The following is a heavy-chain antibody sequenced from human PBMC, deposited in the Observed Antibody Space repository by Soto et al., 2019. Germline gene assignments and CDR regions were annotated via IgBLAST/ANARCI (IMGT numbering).Heavy chain of an antibody. Sequence: TSETLTLTCTVSGGSINSYYWSWIRQPPGKGLEWIGYIYYSGITDYNPSLKSRVTISVDTSKSQFSLKLSSVTAADTAVYYCARGGGVYYFDYWGQGTLVTVSS. V-gene: IGHV4-59*01. CDR3: ARGGGVYYFDY. D-gene: IGHD2-8*02. CDR1: GGSINSYY. CDR2: IYYSGIT. J-gene: IGHJ4*02.